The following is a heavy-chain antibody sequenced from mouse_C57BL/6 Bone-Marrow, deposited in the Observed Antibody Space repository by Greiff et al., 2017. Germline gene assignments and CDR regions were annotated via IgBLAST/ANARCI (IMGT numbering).Heavy chain of an antibody. Sequence: QVQLQQSGPELVKPGASVKLSCKASGYTFTSYDINWVKQRPGQGLEWIGWIYPRDGSTKYNEKFKGKATLTVATSSSTAYMELHSLTSEDSAVYFCPRLEFDGSSGDWYFDVWGTGTTVTVSS. CDR1: GYTFTSYD. CDR2: IYPRDGST. J-gene: IGHJ1*03. V-gene: IGHV1-85*01. D-gene: IGHD1-1*01. CDR3: PRLEFDGSSGDWYFDV.